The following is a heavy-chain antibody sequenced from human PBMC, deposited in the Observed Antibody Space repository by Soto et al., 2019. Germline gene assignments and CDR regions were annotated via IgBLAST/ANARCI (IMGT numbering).Heavy chain of an antibody. Sequence: QVQLVQSGAEVQKPGSSVNVSCKASGDTPSTYAISWVRQAPGQGLEWMGGIIPILGTPNYAQRFQGKITISADTSTRTTYMELNSVTSDDTAMFYCAIWGRDVDSWGQGTLVIVSS. CDR3: AIWGRDVDS. V-gene: IGHV1-69*14. J-gene: IGHJ4*02. CDR2: IIPILGTP. D-gene: IGHD3-16*01. CDR1: GDTPSTYA.